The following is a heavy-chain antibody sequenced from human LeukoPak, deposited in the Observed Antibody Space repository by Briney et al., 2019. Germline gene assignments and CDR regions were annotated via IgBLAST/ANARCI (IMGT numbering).Heavy chain of an antibody. Sequence: SETLSLTCTVSGGSISSGGYYWSWIRQPPGKGLEWIGYIYYSGSTNYNPSLKSRVTISVDTSKNQFSLKLSSVTAADTAVYYCARARTVVTPEDYWGQGTLVTVSS. D-gene: IGHD4-23*01. CDR3: ARARTVVTPEDY. V-gene: IGHV4-61*08. J-gene: IGHJ4*02. CDR1: GGSISSGGYY. CDR2: IYYSGST.